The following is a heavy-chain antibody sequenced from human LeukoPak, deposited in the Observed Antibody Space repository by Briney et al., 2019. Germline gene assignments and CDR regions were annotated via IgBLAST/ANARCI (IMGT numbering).Heavy chain of an antibody. V-gene: IGHV1-69*13. D-gene: IGHD2-2*01. CDR2: IIPIFGTA. CDR1: GGTFSSYA. J-gene: IGHJ5*02. CDR3: ATVGDIVVVPAARPEVRDNWFDP. Sequence: ASVKVSCKASGGTFSSYAISWVRQAPGQGLEWMGGIIPIFGTANYAQKFQGRVTITADESTSTAYMELSSLRSEDTAVYYCATVGDIVVVPAARPEVRDNWFDPWGQGTLVTVSS.